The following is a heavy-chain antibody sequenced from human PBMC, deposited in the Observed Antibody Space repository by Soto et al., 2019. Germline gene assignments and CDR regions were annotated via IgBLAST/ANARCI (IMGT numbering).Heavy chain of an antibody. V-gene: IGHV1-2*02. CDR1: GYTFTGYY. CDR2: INPNSGGT. J-gene: IGHJ6*02. CDR3: ARDLVVRGDYYYYYGMDV. Sequence: ASVKVSCEASGYTFTGYYMHWARQAPGQGLEWMGWINPNSGGTNYAQKFQGRVTMTRDTSISTAYMELSRLRSDDTAVYYCARDLVVRGDYYYYYGMDVWGQGTTVTVSS. D-gene: IGHD3-10*01.